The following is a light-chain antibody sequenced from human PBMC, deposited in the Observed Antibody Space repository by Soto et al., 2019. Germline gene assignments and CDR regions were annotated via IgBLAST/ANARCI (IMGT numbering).Light chain of an antibody. V-gene: IGLV3-21*04. CDR1: NIGSKS. Sequence: SYELTQPPSVSVAPGKTARITCGGNNIGSKSVHWYQQKPGQAPVLVIYYDSDRPSGIPERFSGSNSGNTATQTISRVEAGDEADYYCQVWDSSSDNVVFGGGTKLTVL. CDR2: YDS. CDR3: QVWDSSSDNVV. J-gene: IGLJ2*01.